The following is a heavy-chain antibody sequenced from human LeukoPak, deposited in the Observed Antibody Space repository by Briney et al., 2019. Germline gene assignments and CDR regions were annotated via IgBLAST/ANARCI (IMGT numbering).Heavy chain of an antibody. D-gene: IGHD3-16*01. Sequence: ASVKVSCKASGYTFTSYGISWVRQAPGQGLEWMGWISASNGNTNYAQKLQGRVTMTTDTSTSTAYMELRSLRSDDTAVYYCARDGRLTGPGGGFDYWGQGTLVTVSS. V-gene: IGHV1-18*04. CDR1: GYTFTSYG. J-gene: IGHJ4*02. CDR2: ISASNGNT. CDR3: ARDGRLTGPGGGFDY.